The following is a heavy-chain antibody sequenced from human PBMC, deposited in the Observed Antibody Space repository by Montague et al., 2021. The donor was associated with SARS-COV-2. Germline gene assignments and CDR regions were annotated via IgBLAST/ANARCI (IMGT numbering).Heavy chain of an antibody. D-gene: IGHD6-19*01. V-gene: IGHV4-39*01. Sequence: SETLSLTCTVSGGFISSGGYYWDWIRQPPGMGLEWIGTIYYSGSTDYXXXLKSRVTISVDTSRNQFSLKVSSVTAADTAVYYCATTGGPTTVAGPFDYWGQGTPVTVSS. CDR2: IYYSGST. J-gene: IGHJ4*02. CDR1: GGFISSGGYY. CDR3: ATTGGPTTVAGPFDY.